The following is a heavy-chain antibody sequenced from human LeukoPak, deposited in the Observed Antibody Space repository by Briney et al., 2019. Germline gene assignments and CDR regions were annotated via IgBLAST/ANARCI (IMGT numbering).Heavy chain of an antibody. V-gene: IGHV4-59*08. CDR3: ARLRYSSSWYPSYYYMDV. J-gene: IGHJ6*03. CDR1: GGSISSYY. Sequence: SETLSLTCTVSGGSISSYYWSWIRQPPGKGLEWIGYIYYSGSTNYNPSLKSRVTISVDTSKNQFSLKLSSVTAADTAVYYCARLRYSSSWYPSYYYMDVWGKGTTVTVSS. CDR2: IYYSGST. D-gene: IGHD6-13*01.